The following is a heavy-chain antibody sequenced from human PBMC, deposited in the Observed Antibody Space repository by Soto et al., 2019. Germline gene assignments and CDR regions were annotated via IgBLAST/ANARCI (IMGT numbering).Heavy chain of an antibody. CDR2: ISSGAKTT. CDR3: ARNRGRYYDGSRAHDS. V-gene: IGHV3-48*03. D-gene: IGHD3-22*01. J-gene: IGHJ4*02. Sequence: HPGASLRLSCGASGFIFSKYEMNCVRQPPGKGLEWGSYISSGAKTTYYAESVKGRFTISRDNARNALFLQMNSLRAEDAAIYYSARNRGRYYDGSRAHDSWGQGT. CDR1: GFIFSKYE.